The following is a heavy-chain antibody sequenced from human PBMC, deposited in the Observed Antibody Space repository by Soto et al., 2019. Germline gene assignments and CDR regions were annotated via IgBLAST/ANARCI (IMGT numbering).Heavy chain of an antibody. D-gene: IGHD6-19*01. CDR2: ISYDGITQ. J-gene: IGHJ4*02. Sequence: QVQLVESGGGVVQPGRSLRLSCAASGFTFNTYATYWVRQAPGKGLDWVAVISYDGITQYYADSVKGRFTISRDNSKNTLYLQMNSLRPEDTAVCYCARGVAIRLRSSSSGWHDHFDYWGQGTLVTVSS. V-gene: IGHV3-30-3*01. CDR3: ARGVAIRLRSSSSGWHDHFDY. CDR1: GFTFNTYA.